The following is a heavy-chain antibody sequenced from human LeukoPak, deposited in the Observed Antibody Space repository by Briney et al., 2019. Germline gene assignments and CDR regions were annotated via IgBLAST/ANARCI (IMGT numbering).Heavy chain of an antibody. CDR2: IYYSGST. CDR3: ARGAGVPKFDP. D-gene: IGHD2-2*01. J-gene: IGHJ5*02. V-gene: IGHV4-59*01. Sequence: PSETLSLTCTVSGGSISSYYWSWIRQPPGKGLEWIGYIYYSGSTNYNPSLKSRVTISVDTSKNQFSLKLSSVTAADTAVYYCARGAGVPKFDPWGQGILVTVSS. CDR1: GGSISSYY.